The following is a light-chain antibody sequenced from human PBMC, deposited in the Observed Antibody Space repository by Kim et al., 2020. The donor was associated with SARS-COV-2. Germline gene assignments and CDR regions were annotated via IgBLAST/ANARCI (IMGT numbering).Light chain of an antibody. J-gene: IGLJ2*01. V-gene: IGLV4-60*03. CDR3: DTWDRDTRV. Sequence: QPVLTQSSSASASLGSSVKLTCTLSSGHSKYTIVWHQQAPGKAPRFLMRFEASGVYSKGSGVPDRFSASSSGADRYLTISNLQSEDEADYYCDTWDRDTRVFGGGTQLTVL. CDR1: SGHSKYT. CDR2: FEASGVY.